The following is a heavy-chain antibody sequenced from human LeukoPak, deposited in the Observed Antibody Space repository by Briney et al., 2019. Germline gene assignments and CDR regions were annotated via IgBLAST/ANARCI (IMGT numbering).Heavy chain of an antibody. D-gene: IGHD2-15*01. CDR2: INPNSGGT. CDR1: GYIFTGYY. V-gene: IGHV1-2*02. J-gene: IGHJ4*02. Sequence: ASVKVSCKASGYIFTGYYMHWVRQAPGQGREGMGWINPNSGGTNYAQKFQGRVTMTRDTSISTAYMELSRLRSDDTAVYYCARDMGDCSGGSCYGLIDYWGQGTLVTVSS. CDR3: ARDMGDCSGGSCYGLIDY.